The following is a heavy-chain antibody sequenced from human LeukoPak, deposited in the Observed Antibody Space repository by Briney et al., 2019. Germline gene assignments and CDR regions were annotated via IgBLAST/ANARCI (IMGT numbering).Heavy chain of an antibody. J-gene: IGHJ4*02. CDR2: IYNTGNN. CDR3: ARGSFDSSGYYVFDY. CDR1: GGSISTNY. D-gene: IGHD3-22*01. V-gene: IGHV4-4*07. Sequence: PSETLSLTCSVSGGSISTNYWSWIRQPAGKGLQWIGRIYNTGNNNYSPSLESRVTMSADTSKNQFSLKLSPVTAADTAVYYCARGSFDSSGYYVFDYWGQGSLVTVSS.